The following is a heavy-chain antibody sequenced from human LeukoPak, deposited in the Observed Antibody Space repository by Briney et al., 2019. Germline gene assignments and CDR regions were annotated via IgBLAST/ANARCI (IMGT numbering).Heavy chain of an antibody. V-gene: IGHV1-2*02. D-gene: IGHD7-27*01. Sequence: ASVTVSCKASGYTFTAYYIHWVRQAPGQGLEWMGWISLNSGGTDYAQKFQGRVTMTRDTSISTTYVELSSLTSDDTAVYYCAIQPWGSGNNWYFDLWGRGTLVTVSS. CDR2: ISLNSGGT. CDR1: GYTFTAYY. J-gene: IGHJ2*01. CDR3: AIQPWGSGNNWYFDL.